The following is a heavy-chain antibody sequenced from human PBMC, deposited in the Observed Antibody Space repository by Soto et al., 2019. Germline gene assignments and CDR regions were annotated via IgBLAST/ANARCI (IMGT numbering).Heavy chain of an antibody. J-gene: IGHJ4*02. Sequence: EVQLVASGGGLVQPGGSLRLSCAASGFTFSSYSMNWVRQAPGKGLEWVSYISSSSSTIYYADSVKGRFTIYRDNAKNSLYLKMNSLRDEDTAVYYCARVWYSGGSCHPAFDFDYWGQGTLVTVSS. V-gene: IGHV3-48*02. CDR2: ISSSSSTI. CDR1: GFTFSSYS. CDR3: ARVWYSGGSCHPAFDFDY. D-gene: IGHD2-15*01.